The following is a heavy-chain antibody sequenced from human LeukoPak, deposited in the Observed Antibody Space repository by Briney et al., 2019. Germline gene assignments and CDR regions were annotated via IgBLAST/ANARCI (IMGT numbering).Heavy chain of an antibody. CDR1: GGSISSGSYY. Sequence: PSETLSLTCTVSGGSISSGSYYWSWIRQPAGKGLEWIGRIYTSGSTNYNPSLKSRLTISVDTSKNQFSLKLSSVTAADTAVYYCARGWENEYYFDYWGQGTLVTVSS. J-gene: IGHJ4*02. CDR3: ARGWENEYYFDY. D-gene: IGHD1-1*01. CDR2: IYTSGST. V-gene: IGHV4-61*02.